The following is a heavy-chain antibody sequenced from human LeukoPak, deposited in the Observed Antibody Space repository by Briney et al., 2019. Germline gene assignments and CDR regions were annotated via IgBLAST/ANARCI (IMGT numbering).Heavy chain of an antibody. Sequence: SQTLSLTCTVSGAPISSGGYFWSWIRQPPGKGLEWIGYIYHTGNTYYNPSLESRVTMSEDKSKNQFSLSLASVTVADTAVYYCARERPLDTVVSQDFWGQGTLVIVSS. D-gene: IGHD4-23*01. CDR1: GAPISSGGYF. CDR3: ARERPLDTVVSQDF. V-gene: IGHV4-30-2*01. J-gene: IGHJ4*02. CDR2: IYHTGNT.